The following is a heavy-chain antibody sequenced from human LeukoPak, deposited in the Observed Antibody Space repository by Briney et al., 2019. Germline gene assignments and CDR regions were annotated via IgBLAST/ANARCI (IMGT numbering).Heavy chain of an antibody. CDR1: GLIFSTYN. CDR2: IHFRNSPI. Sequence: PGGSLRLSCAASGLIFSTYNMIWVRQAPGKGLEWLSYIHFRNSPIYYADSVKGRFTISRDNAKNSLYLQINSLRVEDTAMYYCARVVDGVTGSDYWGQGTLVTVSS. D-gene: IGHD2-8*01. V-gene: IGHV3-48*04. CDR3: ARVVDGVTGSDY. J-gene: IGHJ4*02.